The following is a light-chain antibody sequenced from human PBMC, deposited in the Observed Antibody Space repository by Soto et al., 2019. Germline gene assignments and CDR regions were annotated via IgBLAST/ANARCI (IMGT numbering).Light chain of an antibody. J-gene: IGKJ5*01. CDR3: QQYNNWPIT. Sequence: EVVMTQSPATLSVSPGEGATLSCRASQSVSSNLAWYQQKPGQAPRLLIYGASTRATAIPARFSGSESGTECSLTTSSLQSEDFAVDYCQQYNNWPITCGQGTRLDIK. V-gene: IGKV3-15*01. CDR2: GAS. CDR1: QSVSSN.